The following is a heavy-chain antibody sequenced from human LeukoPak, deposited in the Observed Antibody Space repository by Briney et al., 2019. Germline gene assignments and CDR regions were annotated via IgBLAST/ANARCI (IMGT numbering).Heavy chain of an antibody. J-gene: IGHJ3*02. D-gene: IGHD6-19*01. CDR3: ARVNSSGWYGHDAFDI. CDR2: ISGSGGST. Sequence: PGGSLRLSCAASGFTFSSYAMSWVRQAPGKGLEWVSAISGSGGSTYYADSVKGRFTISRDNSKNTLYLQMNSLRAEDTAVYYCARVNSSGWYGHDAFDIWGQGTMVTVSS. V-gene: IGHV3-23*01. CDR1: GFTFSSYA.